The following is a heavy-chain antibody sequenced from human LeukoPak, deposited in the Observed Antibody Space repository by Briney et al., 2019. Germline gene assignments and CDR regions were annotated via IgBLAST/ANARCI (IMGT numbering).Heavy chain of an antibody. V-gene: IGHV3-48*01. D-gene: IGHD6-13*01. J-gene: IGHJ1*01. CDR1: GFTFSSYS. CDR3: SLEGSSWYRYFQH. CDR2: ISSSSSTI. Sequence: GGSLRLSCAASGFTFSSYSMNWVRQAPGKGLEWDSYISSSSSTIYYADPVKGRFTISRDNSRNSLYLQMNSLRAEDTAVYYSSLEGSSWYRYFQHWGQGTLVTVSS.